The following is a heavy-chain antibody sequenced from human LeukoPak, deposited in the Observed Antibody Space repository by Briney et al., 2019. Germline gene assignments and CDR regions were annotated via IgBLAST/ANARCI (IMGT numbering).Heavy chain of an antibody. J-gene: IGHJ4*02. D-gene: IGHD3-16*01. Sequence: GGSLRLSCAASGFTFSGYAMSWVRQAPGKGLEWVSAISGSGGSTYYADSVKGRFTISRDNSKNTLYLQMNSLRAEDTAVYYCAKKGWGGERVYWGQGTLVTVSS. CDR2: ISGSGGST. CDR3: AKKGWGGERVY. V-gene: IGHV3-23*01. CDR1: GFTFSGYA.